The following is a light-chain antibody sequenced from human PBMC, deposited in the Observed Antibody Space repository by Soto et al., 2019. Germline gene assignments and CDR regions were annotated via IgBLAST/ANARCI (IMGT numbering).Light chain of an antibody. CDR2: GAS. Sequence: EIVLTQSPGTLSLSPGERDTLSCRASQSVSSSYLAWYQQKPGQAPRLLIYGASSRATGIPDRFSGSGSGTDFTLTISRLEPEDFAVYYCQQYGSPPPTFGQGNKVDIK. CDR3: QQYGSPPPT. CDR1: QSVSSSY. J-gene: IGKJ1*01. V-gene: IGKV3-20*01.